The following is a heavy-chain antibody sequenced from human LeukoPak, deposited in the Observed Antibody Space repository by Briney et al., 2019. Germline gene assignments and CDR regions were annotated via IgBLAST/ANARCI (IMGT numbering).Heavy chain of an antibody. CDR3: ARDLCSSDSCSIDY. D-gene: IGHD2-15*01. CDR2: ITSSSSTT. Sequence: PGGSLRLSCAASGFTFSDYYMSWIRQAPGKGLEWVSYITSSSSTTYYTDSVKGRFTISRDNARNSQYLQMNSLRAEDTAVYYCARDLCSSDSCSIDYWGQGTLVTVSS. J-gene: IGHJ4*02. V-gene: IGHV3-11*04. CDR1: GFTFSDYY.